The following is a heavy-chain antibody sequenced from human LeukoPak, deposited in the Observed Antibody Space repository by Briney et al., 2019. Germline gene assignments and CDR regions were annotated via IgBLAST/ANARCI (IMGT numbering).Heavy chain of an antibody. D-gene: IGHD3-22*01. CDR2: ISYDGSIK. V-gene: IGHV3-30*04. CDR3: ASEYFYDTSVYYLDY. CDR1: GFTFNSFS. Sequence: PGGSLRLSCAASGFTFNSFSMHWVRQAPGKGLEWVAVISYDGSIKYYADSVMGRFTISRDNSKNTLFLQMHSLRTEDTAVYYCASEYFYDTSVYYLDYWGQGTLVTVSS. J-gene: IGHJ4*02.